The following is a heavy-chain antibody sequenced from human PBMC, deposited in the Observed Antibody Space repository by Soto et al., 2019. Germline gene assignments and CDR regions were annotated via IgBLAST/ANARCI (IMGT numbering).Heavy chain of an antibody. D-gene: IGHD1-26*01. Sequence: ASVKVSCKASGYTFTGYYMHWVRQAPGQGLEWMGWINPNSGGTNYAQKFQGRVTMTRDTSISTAYMELSRLRSDDTAVYYCARVRGSPGREFDYWGQGTLVPVSS. J-gene: IGHJ4*02. V-gene: IGHV1-2*02. CDR1: GYTFTGYY. CDR3: ARVRGSPGREFDY. CDR2: INPNSGGT.